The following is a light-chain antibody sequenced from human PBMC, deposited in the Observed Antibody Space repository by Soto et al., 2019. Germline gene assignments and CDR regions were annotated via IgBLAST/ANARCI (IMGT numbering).Light chain of an antibody. CDR1: QSLTRN. Sequence: EIGMTQYPATLSVSPGGRVTLSCRASQSLTRNLDWYQHKPGQSPRLLIYDVSIRATGVPARLSGTGYETDLTITISGMKYEDSEVYLCQQYNNWPYSFGHGTRLEIK. CDR3: QQYNNWPYS. CDR2: DVS. V-gene: IGKV3-15*01. J-gene: IGKJ5*01.